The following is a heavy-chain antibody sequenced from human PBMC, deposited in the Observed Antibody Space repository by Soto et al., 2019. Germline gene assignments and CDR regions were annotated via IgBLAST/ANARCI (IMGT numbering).Heavy chain of an antibody. J-gene: IGHJ6*02. D-gene: IGHD6-13*01. V-gene: IGHV1-69*05. Sequence: ASVKVSCKASGGTFSSYAITWVRQAPGQGLEWMGGTIPLFGTPNYAQKFQGRVTMTRDTSTSTVYMELSSLRSEDTAVYYCARDPSSSNYYYYYGMDVWGQGTTVTGSS. CDR2: TIPLFGTP. CDR1: GGTFSSYA. CDR3: ARDPSSSNYYYYYGMDV.